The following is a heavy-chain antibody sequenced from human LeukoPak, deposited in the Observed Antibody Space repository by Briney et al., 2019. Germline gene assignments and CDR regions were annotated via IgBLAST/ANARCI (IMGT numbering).Heavy chain of an antibody. D-gene: IGHD2-8*01. CDR3: ATDLALYIFDC. Sequence: SETLSLTCTVSGDSISSGPYYWGWIRQPPGKGLEWIGRISNSGTTNYNPSLKSRVTMSLDTSKNQFSLRLRSVTAADTAVYYCATDLALYIFDCWGQGNMVTVSS. J-gene: IGHJ4*02. V-gene: IGHV4-61*05. CDR2: ISNSGTT. CDR1: GDSISSGPYY.